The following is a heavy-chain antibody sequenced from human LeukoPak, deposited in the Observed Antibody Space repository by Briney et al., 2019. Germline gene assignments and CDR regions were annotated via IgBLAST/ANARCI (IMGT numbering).Heavy chain of an antibody. D-gene: IGHD1-26*01. CDR2: IRYDGRSE. CDR1: EFIFSDYD. CDR3: ARTRLGTSTSFYFDL. J-gene: IGHJ4*02. V-gene: IGHV3-30*02. Sequence: PGGSLRLSCAASEFIFSDYDMHWVRQAPGKGLEWVALIRYDGRSEYYSAYMQGRFTISRDNSNNNLFLNMNNLGPEDTAFYFCARTRLGTSTSFYFDLWGQGTLVTASS.